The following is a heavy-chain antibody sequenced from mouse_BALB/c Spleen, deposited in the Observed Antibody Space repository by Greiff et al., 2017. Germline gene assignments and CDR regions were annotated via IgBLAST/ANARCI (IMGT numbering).Heavy chain of an antibody. V-gene: IGHV3-2*02. Sequence: EVQLQQSGPGLVKPSQSLSLTCTVTGYSITSDYAWNWIRQFPGNKLEWMGYISYSGSTSYNPSLKSRISITRDTSKNQFFLQLNSVTTEDTATYYCASHRYDAAYWGQGTLVTVSA. CDR1: GYSITSDYA. J-gene: IGHJ3*01. CDR2: ISYSGST. D-gene: IGHD2-14*01. CDR3: ASHRYDAAY.